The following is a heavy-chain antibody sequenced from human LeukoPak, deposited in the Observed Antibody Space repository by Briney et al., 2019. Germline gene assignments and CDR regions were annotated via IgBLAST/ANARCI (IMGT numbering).Heavy chain of an antibody. V-gene: IGHV3-48*03. J-gene: IGHJ5*02. Sequence: GGSLRLSCAASGFTFSDYGMKWVRQAPGKGLEWVSYISSSPINIYYADSVRGRFTISRDNAKNSVFLQMNSLRAEDTAVYYCARGSADDDDKWIDRWGQGTLVTVSS. CDR2: ISSSPINI. CDR1: GFTFSDYG. CDR3: ARGSADDDDKWIDR. D-gene: IGHD3-16*01.